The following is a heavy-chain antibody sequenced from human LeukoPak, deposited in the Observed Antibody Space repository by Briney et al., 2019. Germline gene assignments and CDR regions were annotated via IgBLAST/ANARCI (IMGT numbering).Heavy chain of an antibody. V-gene: IGHV3-48*03. J-gene: IGHJ4*02. Sequence: GRSLRLSCAASGFTFSLYNMNWVRQAPGKGLEWVSQISASETSIKYADSVRGRFTISRDNVKNSVYLQMNSLRAEDTAIYYCVRDNLENQWLERSYWGQGTLVTVSS. CDR1: GFTFSLYN. D-gene: IGHD6-19*01. CDR2: ISASETSI. CDR3: VRDNLENQWLERSY.